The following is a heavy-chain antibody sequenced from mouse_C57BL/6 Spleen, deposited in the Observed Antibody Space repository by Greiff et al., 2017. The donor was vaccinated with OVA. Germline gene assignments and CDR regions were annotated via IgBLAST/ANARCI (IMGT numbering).Heavy chain of an antibody. CDR1: GYAFSSYW. Sequence: LVESGAELVKPGASVKISCKASGYAFSSYWMNWVKQRPGKGLEWIGQIYPGDGDTNYNGKFKGKATLTADKSSSTAYMQLSSLTSEDSAVYFCARRAAQATGFDYWGQGTTLTVSS. D-gene: IGHD3-2*02. J-gene: IGHJ2*01. CDR2: IYPGDGDT. V-gene: IGHV1-80*01. CDR3: ARRAAQATGFDY.